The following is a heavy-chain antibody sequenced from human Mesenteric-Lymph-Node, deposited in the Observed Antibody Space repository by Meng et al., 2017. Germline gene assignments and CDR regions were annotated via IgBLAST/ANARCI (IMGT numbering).Heavy chain of an antibody. CDR2: NYYSGST. V-gene: IGHV4-59*08. D-gene: IGHD3-16*02. J-gene: IGHJ4*02. CDR3: ARHQNGGTYPLDY. Sequence: QLELPESASGLVKPSETLSLTCAVPGGSISNYYWSWIRQPPGKGLEWIGNNYYSGSTNYNPSLASRVTISVDSSKNQFSLKLSSVTAADTAVYYCARHQNGGTYPLDYWGQGTLVTVSS. CDR1: GGSISNYY.